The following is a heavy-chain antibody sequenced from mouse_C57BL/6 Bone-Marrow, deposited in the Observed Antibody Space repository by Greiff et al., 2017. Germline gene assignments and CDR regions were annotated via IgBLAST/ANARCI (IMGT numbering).Heavy chain of an antibody. Sequence: VQLQQSGAELVRPGTSVKVSCKASGYAFTNYLIEWVKQRPGQGLEWIGVINPGSGGTNYNEQFKGKATLTADKSSSTAYMQLSSLTSEDSAVYFCARQRYDYLYAMDYWGQGTSVTVSS. CDR3: ARQRYDYLYAMDY. D-gene: IGHD2-4*01. V-gene: IGHV1-54*01. CDR2: INPGSGGT. J-gene: IGHJ4*01. CDR1: GYAFTNYL.